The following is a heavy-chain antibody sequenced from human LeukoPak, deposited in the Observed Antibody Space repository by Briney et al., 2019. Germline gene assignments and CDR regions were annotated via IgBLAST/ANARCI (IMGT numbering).Heavy chain of an antibody. CDR3: AKDKGSNSVGTIRYYYNGIDV. CDR2: ISNDGGRT. Sequence: GGSLRLSCAASGFTFSTYSMHWVRQGPGKGLEYVSGISNDGGRTYYAKSVKGRFIVSRDNIKKTLYLQMGSLGAEDMAMYYCAKDKGSNSVGTIRYYYNGIDVWGQGTTVTVSS. J-gene: IGHJ6*02. CDR1: GFTFSTYS. V-gene: IGHV3-64*01. D-gene: IGHD2-2*02.